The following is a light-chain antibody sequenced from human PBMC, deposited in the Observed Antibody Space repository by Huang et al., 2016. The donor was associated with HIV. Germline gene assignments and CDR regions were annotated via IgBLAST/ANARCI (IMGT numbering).Light chain of an antibody. Sequence: EIVLTQSPGTLSFSPGERATLSCRASQSVSSRYLAWYQQKPGQAPRLLIYGASSRATGIPDFTLTISRLEPEDLAVYYCQQYDSSPFTFGPGTKVDIK. J-gene: IGKJ3*01. CDR1: QSVSSRY. V-gene: IGKV3-20*01. CDR2: GAS. CDR3: QQYDSSPFT.